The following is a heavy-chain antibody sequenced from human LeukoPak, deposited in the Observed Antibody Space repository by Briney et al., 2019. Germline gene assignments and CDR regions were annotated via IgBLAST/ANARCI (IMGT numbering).Heavy chain of an antibody. CDR3: ARDGGSSGWKGLWYFDL. Sequence: PGGTLRLSGAASGFTFSNHGMNWVRQAPGKGLEWVSGISPRGDITYYADSVRGRFTISRDNAKNSLYLQMNSLRAEDTAVYYCARDGGSSGWKGLWYFDLWGRGTLVTVSS. CDR2: ISPRGDIT. CDR1: GFTFSNHG. J-gene: IGHJ2*01. D-gene: IGHD6-19*01. V-gene: IGHV3-23*01.